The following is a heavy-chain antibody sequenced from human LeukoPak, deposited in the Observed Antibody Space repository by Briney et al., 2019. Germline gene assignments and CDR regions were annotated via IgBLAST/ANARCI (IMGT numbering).Heavy chain of an antibody. CDR1: GFTFSSYA. CDR2: ISYDGSNK. Sequence: GGSLGLSCAASGFTFSSYAMHWVRQAPGKGLEWVAVISYDGSNKYYADSVKGRFTISRDNSKNTLYLQMNSLRAEDTAVYYCARARDTAMVISYYFDYWGQGTLVTVSS. D-gene: IGHD5-18*01. J-gene: IGHJ4*02. V-gene: IGHV3-30-3*01. CDR3: ARARDTAMVISYYFDY.